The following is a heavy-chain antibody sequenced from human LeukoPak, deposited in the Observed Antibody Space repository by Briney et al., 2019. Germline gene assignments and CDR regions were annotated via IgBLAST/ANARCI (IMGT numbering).Heavy chain of an antibody. V-gene: IGHV3-23*01. CDR3: AKDHGKALAGFYY. Sequence: GGSLRLSCAASGFSFSSYGMNWVRQAPGKGLEWVSTVTGSGSTYYADSVKGRFTISRDTSRSTLYLQMNSLRAEDTAIYYCAKDHGKALAGFYYWGQGLLVTVSS. J-gene: IGHJ4*01. D-gene: IGHD6-19*01. CDR2: VTGSGST. CDR1: GFSFSSYG.